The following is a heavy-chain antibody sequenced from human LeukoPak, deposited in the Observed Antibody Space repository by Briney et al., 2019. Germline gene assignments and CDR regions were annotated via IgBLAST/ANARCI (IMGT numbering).Heavy chain of an antibody. D-gene: IGHD3-22*01. V-gene: IGHV1-2*02. CDR2: INPNSGGT. CDR1: GYTFTGYY. J-gene: IGHJ4*02. CDR3: ARGSYYDSSGYWYYFDY. Sequence: ASVKVSCKASGYTFTGYYMHWVRQAPEQGLEWMGWINPNSGGTNYAQKFQGRVTMTRDTSISTAYMELSRLRSEDTAVYYCARGSYYDSSGYWYYFDYWGQGTLVTVSS.